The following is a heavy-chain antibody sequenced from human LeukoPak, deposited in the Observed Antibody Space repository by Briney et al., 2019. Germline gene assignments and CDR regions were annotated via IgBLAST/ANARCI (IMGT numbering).Heavy chain of an antibody. CDR2: ISWSGGGI. Sequence: PGRSLRLSCAASGFTFGDYAMHWVRQAPGKGLQWVSGISWSGGGIGYADSVKGRFTISRDNAKNSLYLQMNSLRPEDTAFYYCAKGQYSGYDSQPDCLGQGALVTVSS. CDR1: GFTFGDYA. V-gene: IGHV3-9*01. D-gene: IGHD5-12*01. J-gene: IGHJ4*02. CDR3: AKGQYSGYDSQPDC.